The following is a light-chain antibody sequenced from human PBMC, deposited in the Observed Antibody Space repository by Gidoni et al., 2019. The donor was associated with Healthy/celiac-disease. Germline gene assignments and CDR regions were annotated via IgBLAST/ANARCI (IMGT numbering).Light chain of an antibody. Sequence: EIVLTQSPATLSLSPWERATISCRASQSASSYLAWYQQKPCQAPMLLIYDASNRATGLPARFSGSGSGTDFTLTISSLEPEDFAVYYCQQRSNWPPGITFGHGTRLEI. CDR3: QQRSNWPPGIT. V-gene: IGKV3-11*01. J-gene: IGKJ5*01. CDR1: QSASSY. CDR2: DAS.